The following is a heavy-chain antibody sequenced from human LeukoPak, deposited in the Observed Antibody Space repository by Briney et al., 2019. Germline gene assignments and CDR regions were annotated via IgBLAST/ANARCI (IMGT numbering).Heavy chain of an antibody. Sequence: GGSLRLSCAASGFTFSSYAMSWVRQAPGKGLEWVSGISGTGGSIYYADSVKGRFTISRDNSKNTLYLQMNSLRAEDTAVYYCAKDREYCGGDCYSVYFDYWGQGTLVTVSS. CDR2: ISGTGGSI. J-gene: IGHJ4*02. V-gene: IGHV3-23*01. CDR3: AKDREYCGGDCYSVYFDY. D-gene: IGHD2-21*02. CDR1: GFTFSSYA.